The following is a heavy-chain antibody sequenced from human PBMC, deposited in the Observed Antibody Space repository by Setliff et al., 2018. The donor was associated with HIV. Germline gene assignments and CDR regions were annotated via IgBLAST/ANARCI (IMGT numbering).Heavy chain of an antibody. CDR3: ASLDGSESPYIYYYYMDV. V-gene: IGHV4-39*01. CDR1: GGSFSTSRYY. Sequence: SETLSLTCTVSGGSFSTSRYYWGWIRQPPGKGLEWIGSINYRGNTYYNPSLKSRAAISVDTSKNQISLKLSSVTAADTAVYYCASLDGSESPYIYYYYMDVWGEGTAVTVSS. J-gene: IGHJ6*03. CDR2: INYRGNT. D-gene: IGHD3-10*01.